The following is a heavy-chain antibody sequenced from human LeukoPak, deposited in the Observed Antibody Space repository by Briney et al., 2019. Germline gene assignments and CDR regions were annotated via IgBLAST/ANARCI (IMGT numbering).Heavy chain of an antibody. CDR3: AKTSKYSTTWYDY. D-gene: IGHD6-13*01. CDR2: ISGDGGST. V-gene: IGHV3-23*01. J-gene: IGHJ4*02. Sequence: PGGSLRLSCAASGFTFSNYAMSWVRQAPGKGLEWVSGISGDGGSTYYADSVKGRCTISRGSSENALYLQMNSLRAEDTAVYYCAKTSKYSTTWYDYWGQGTLVTVSS. CDR1: GFTFSNYA.